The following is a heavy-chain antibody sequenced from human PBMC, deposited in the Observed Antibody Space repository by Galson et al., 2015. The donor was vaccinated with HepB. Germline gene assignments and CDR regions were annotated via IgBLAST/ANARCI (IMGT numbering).Heavy chain of an antibody. CDR2: INSDGSST. V-gene: IGHV3-74*01. CDR1: GFTFSSYW. D-gene: IGHD6-13*01. CDR3: ARVLVGSSSLGNYGMDV. J-gene: IGHJ6*02. Sequence: SLRLSCAASGFTFSSYWMHWVRQAPGKGLVWVSRINSDGSSTSYADSVKGRFTISRDNAKNTLYLQMNSLRAEDTAVYYCARVLVGSSSLGNYGMDVWGQGTTVTVSS.